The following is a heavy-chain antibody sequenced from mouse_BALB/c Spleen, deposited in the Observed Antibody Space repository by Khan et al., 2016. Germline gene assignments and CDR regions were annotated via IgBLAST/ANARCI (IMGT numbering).Heavy chain of an antibody. V-gene: IGHV1-9*01. J-gene: IGHJ3*01. D-gene: IGHD1-2*01. Sequence: QVQLQQSGAELMKPGASVKISCKATGYTFSSYWIEWVKQGPGHGLEWIGEILPGSGSTNYNEKFKGKATFTADTSSNTAYMQLSSLTSEDSAVYYCARGGTTARFAYWGQGTLVTVSA. CDR2: ILPGSGST. CDR3: ARGGTTARFAY. CDR1: GYTFSSYW.